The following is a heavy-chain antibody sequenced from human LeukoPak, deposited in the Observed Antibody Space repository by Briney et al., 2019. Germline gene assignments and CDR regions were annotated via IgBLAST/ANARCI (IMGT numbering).Heavy chain of an antibody. CDR2: IDPSDSYT. J-gene: IGHJ4*02. D-gene: IGHD1-1*01. CDR1: GYSFTSYW. V-gene: IGHV5-10-1*01. Sequence: GESLKISCKGSGYSFTSYWISWVRQMPGKGLERMGRIDPSDSYTNYSPSFQGHVTISADKSISTAYLQWSSLKASDTAMYYCARLTTGTTSSDYWGQGTLVTVSS. CDR3: ARLTTGTTSSDY.